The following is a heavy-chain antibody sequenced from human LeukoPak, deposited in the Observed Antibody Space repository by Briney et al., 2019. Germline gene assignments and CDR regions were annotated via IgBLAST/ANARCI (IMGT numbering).Heavy chain of an antibody. CDR2: ISAYNGNT. D-gene: IGHD1/OR15-1a*01. J-gene: IGHJ6*02. Sequence: ASVKVSCKASGYTFTSYGISWVRQAPGQGLEWMGWISAYNGNTNYAQKFQGRVTMATDTSTSTAYMELRSLRSDDTAVYYCARRITGSRNYYYYYNLDVWGQGTTVTVSS. CDR1: GYTFTSYG. V-gene: IGHV1-18*01. CDR3: ARRITGSRNYYYYYNLDV.